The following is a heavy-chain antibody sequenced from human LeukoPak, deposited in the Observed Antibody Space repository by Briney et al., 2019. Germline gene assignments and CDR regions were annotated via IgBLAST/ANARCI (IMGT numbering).Heavy chain of an antibody. CDR2: IYYSGST. CDR3: ESVSSSWLLEFDY. V-gene: IGHV4-59*01. Sequence: SETLSLTCTVSGGSISSYYWSWIRQPPGKGLEWIGYIYYSGSTNYNPSLKSRVTISVDTSKNQFSLKLSSVTAADTAVYYCESVSSSWLLEFDYWGEGTLVTVSS. CDR1: GGSISSYY. J-gene: IGHJ4*02. D-gene: IGHD6-13*01.